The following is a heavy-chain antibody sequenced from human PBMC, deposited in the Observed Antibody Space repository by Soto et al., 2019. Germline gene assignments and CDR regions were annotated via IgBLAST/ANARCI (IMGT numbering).Heavy chain of an antibody. CDR2: ISAYNGNT. CDR3: ARTGIDDFWSGYPALVDY. CDR1: GYTFTSYG. J-gene: IGHJ4*02. D-gene: IGHD3-3*01. V-gene: IGHV1-18*01. Sequence: ASVKVSCKASGYTFTSYGISWVRQAPGQGLEWMGWISAYNGNTNYAQKLQGRVTMTTDTSTSTAYMELRSLRSDDTAVYYCARTGIDDFWSGYPALVDYWGQGTLVTVSS.